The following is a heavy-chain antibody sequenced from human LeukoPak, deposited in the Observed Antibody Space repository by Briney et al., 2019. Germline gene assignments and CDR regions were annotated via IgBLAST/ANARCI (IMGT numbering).Heavy chain of an antibody. Sequence: GGSLRLSCAASGFTFSDYYMSWIRQAPGKGLEWVSGISGSGRSTYYADSVKGRFTISRDNSKNTLYLQMNSLRAEDTAVYYCAKDEISSSWYWGQGTLVTVSS. D-gene: IGHD6-13*01. CDR2: ISGSGRST. V-gene: IGHV3-23*01. CDR3: AKDEISSSWY. J-gene: IGHJ4*02. CDR1: GFTFSDYY.